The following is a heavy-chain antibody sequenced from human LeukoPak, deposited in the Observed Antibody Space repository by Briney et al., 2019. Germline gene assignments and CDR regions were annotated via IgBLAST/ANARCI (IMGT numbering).Heavy chain of an antibody. CDR1: GFTFSSYS. D-gene: IGHD6-13*01. V-gene: IGHV3-21*01. Sequence: GGSLRLSCAASGFTFSSYSMNWVRQAPGKGLEWVSSISSSSSYIYYADSVKGRFTISRDNAKNSLYLQMNSLRAEDTAVYYCAKKVAATGCGFDYWGQGTLVTVSS. J-gene: IGHJ4*02. CDR2: ISSSSSYI. CDR3: AKKVAATGCGFDY.